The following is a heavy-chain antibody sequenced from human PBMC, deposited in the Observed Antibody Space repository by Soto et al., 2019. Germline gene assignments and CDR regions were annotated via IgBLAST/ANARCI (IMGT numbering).Heavy chain of an antibody. Sequence: QVPLVESGGGVVQPGRSLRLSFAASGFTFSSYGMHWVRQAPGKGLEWVAVISYDGSNKYYADSVKGRFTISRDNSKNTLYLQMNSLRAEDTAVYYCASGTYYDFWSKEYWGQGTLVTVSS. V-gene: IGHV3-30*03. D-gene: IGHD3-3*01. J-gene: IGHJ4*02. CDR1: GFTFSSYG. CDR3: ASGTYYDFWSKEY. CDR2: ISYDGSNK.